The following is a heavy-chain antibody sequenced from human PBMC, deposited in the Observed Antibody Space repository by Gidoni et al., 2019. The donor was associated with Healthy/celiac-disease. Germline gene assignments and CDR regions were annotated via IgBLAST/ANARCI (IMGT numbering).Heavy chain of an antibody. D-gene: IGHD1-26*01. J-gene: IGHJ6*02. Sequence: QVQLVESGGGVVQPGRSLRLSCAASGFTFSSYGMHWVRQAPGKGLGWVAVIWYDGSNKYYADSVKGRFTISRDNSKNTLYLQMNSLRAEDTAVYYCAREMGGGRAKDYYYYGMDVWGQGTTVTVSS. CDR1: GFTFSSYG. V-gene: IGHV3-33*01. CDR2: IWYDGSNK. CDR3: AREMGGGRAKDYYYYGMDV.